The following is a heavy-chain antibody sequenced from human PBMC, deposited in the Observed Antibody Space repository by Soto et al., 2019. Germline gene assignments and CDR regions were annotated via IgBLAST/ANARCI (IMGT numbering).Heavy chain of an antibody. J-gene: IGHJ6*02. V-gene: IGHV3-53*01. CDR2: IYSGGSI. CDR1: GFIVSSHY. D-gene: IGHD2-2*01. CDR3: ARDRGDCSSVSCYGSFYYGMDV. Sequence: EVQLVEAGGGLIQPGGSLRLSCAASGFIVSSHYMSSVRQAPGKGLEWVSAIYSGGSIYYTDSVEGRFTISRDVSKNILYLQMNSLRADDTAVYYCARDRGDCSSVSCYGSFYYGMDVWGQGTTVIVS.